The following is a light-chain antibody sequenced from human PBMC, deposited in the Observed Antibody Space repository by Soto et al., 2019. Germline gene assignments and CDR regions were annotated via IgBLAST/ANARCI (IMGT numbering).Light chain of an antibody. CDR2: EVS. CDR3: SSYTSGSTWV. Sequence: QSALTQPASVSGSPGQSITISCTGTSSDVGGYNYVSWYQQHPGKAPKLMIYEVSNRPSGVSNRFSGSKSGNTASLTNSGLQAEDEADYYCSSYTSGSTWVFGGGTKLTVL. V-gene: IGLV2-14*01. CDR1: SSDVGGYNY. J-gene: IGLJ3*02.